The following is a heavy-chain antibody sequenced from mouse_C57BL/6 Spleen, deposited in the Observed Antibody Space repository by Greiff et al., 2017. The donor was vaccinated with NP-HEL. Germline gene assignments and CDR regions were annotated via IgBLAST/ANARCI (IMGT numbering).Heavy chain of an antibody. CDR2: IDPSDSYT. CDR1: GYTFTSYW. D-gene: IGHD1-1*01. CDR3: ARSGSSGYFDV. V-gene: IGHV1-59*01. Sequence: QVQLKQSGAELVRPGTSVKLSCKASGYTFTSYWMHWVKQRPGQGLEWIGVIDPSDSYTNYNQKFKGKATLTVDTSSSTAYMQLSSLTSEDSAVYYCARSGSSGYFDVWGTGTTVTVSS. J-gene: IGHJ1*03.